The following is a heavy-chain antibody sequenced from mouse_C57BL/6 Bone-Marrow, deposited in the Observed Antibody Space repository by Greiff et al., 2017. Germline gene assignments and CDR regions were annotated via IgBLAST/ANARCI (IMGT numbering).Heavy chain of an antibody. Sequence: QVHVKQPGAELVKPGASVKMSCKASGYTFTSYWITWVKQRPGQGLEWIGDIYPGSGSTNYNEKFKSKATLTVDTSSSTAYMQLSSLTSEDSAVYYCASNCAWFAYWGQGTLVTVSA. V-gene: IGHV1-55*01. CDR3: ASNCAWFAY. CDR2: IYPGSGST. CDR1: GYTFTSYW. D-gene: IGHD4-1*01. J-gene: IGHJ3*01.